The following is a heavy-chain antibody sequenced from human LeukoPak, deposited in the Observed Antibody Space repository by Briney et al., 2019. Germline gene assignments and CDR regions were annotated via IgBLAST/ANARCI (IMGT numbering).Heavy chain of an antibody. CDR2: ISSSSSYI. CDR1: GFTFSSYS. D-gene: IGHD3-10*01. Sequence: GGSLRLSCAASGFTFSSYSMNWVRQAPGKGLEWVSSISSSSSYIYYADSVKGRFTISRDNTKNSLYLQMNSLRAEDTALYHCARGSALGGPLDVWGKGTTVTVSS. CDR3: ARGSALGGPLDV. J-gene: IGHJ6*04. V-gene: IGHV3-21*04.